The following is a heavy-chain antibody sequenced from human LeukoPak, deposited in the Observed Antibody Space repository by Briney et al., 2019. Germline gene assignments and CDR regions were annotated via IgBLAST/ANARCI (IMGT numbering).Heavy chain of an antibody. CDR1: GFTFSSYS. CDR3: ARVGYSGSHEFDY. J-gene: IGHJ4*02. V-gene: IGHV3-74*01. D-gene: IGHD1-26*01. Sequence: PGGSLRLSCAASGFTFSSYSMNWVRQAPGKGLVWVSRINSDGSSTSYADSVKGRFTISRDNAKNTLYLQMNSLRAEDTAVYYCARVGYSGSHEFDYWGQGTLVTVSS. CDR2: INSDGSST.